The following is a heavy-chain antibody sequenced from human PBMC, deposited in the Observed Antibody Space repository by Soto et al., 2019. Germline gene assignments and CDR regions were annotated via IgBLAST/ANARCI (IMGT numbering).Heavy chain of an antibody. D-gene: IGHD1-7*01. CDR3: GRDRERSISGTMAY. CDR2: ISYDGSNK. Sequence: PGGSLRLSCAASGFTFSNYAMHWVRQAPGKGLEWVAVISYDGSNKYYADFVKGRFTISRDNSKNTLYLQMNSLRPEDTAVYYCGRDRERSISGTMAYWGQGTLVTVSS. CDR1: GFTFSNYA. V-gene: IGHV3-30-3*01. J-gene: IGHJ4*02.